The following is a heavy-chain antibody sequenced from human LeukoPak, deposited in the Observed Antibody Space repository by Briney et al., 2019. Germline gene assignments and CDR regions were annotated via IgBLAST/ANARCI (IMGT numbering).Heavy chain of an antibody. V-gene: IGHV3-23*01. Sequence: GSLRLSCVASGFTFAGHTMTWLRQAPGKGLEWVSIIGGRDDRTYYADSVEGRFTISRDDSKNILYLQMSSLRAEDTAVYYCAKDPNPFYDFWSGYKWGQGTLVTVSS. CDR3: AKDPNPFYDFWSGYK. J-gene: IGHJ4*02. CDR1: GFTFAGHT. CDR2: IGGRDDRT. D-gene: IGHD3-3*01.